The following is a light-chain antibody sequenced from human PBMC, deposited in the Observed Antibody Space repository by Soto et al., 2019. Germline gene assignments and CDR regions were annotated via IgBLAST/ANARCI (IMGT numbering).Light chain of an antibody. Sequence: DIQMTQTPSTLSASVGDRVTINCRASRNVNDYLAWYQQKPGNSPKVLIYDASTLESGVPSRFSGSGSGTEFTLTISGLQADDFATYYCQQYSSHRTFGQGTKVDIK. CDR1: RNVNDY. V-gene: IGKV1-5*01. CDR2: DAS. J-gene: IGKJ1*01. CDR3: QQYSSHRT.